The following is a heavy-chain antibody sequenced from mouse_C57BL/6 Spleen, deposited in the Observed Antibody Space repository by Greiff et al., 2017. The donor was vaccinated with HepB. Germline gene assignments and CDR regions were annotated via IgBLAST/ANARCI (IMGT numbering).Heavy chain of an antibody. CDR3: AREGDYGWCAF. V-gene: IGHV14-2*01. CDR1: GFNIKDYY. J-gene: IGHJ3*01. Sequence: EVQLQQSGAELVKPGASVKLSCTASGFNIKDYYMHWVKQRTEQGLEGIGRIDPEDGETKYAPQFQGKATITADTSYNTAYLQLSSLTSEDTAVYCWAREGDYGWCAFWGQGTLVTVSA. D-gene: IGHD2-4*01. CDR2: IDPEDGET.